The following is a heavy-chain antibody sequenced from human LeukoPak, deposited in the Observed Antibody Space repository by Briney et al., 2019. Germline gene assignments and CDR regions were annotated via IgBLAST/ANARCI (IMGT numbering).Heavy chain of an antibody. CDR2: IYYSGNT. Sequence: PSETLSLTCTVSGGSFSSSSYSWGWIRQPPGKGLEWIGTIYYSGNTYYNPSLKGRVSISVDTSKSQFSLRLHSVTAADTAMYYCVRSLFSSFTWFDHWGQGALVTVSS. J-gene: IGHJ5*02. V-gene: IGHV4-39*01. CDR3: VRSLFSSFTWFDH. CDR1: GGSFSSSSYS. D-gene: IGHD3-10*02.